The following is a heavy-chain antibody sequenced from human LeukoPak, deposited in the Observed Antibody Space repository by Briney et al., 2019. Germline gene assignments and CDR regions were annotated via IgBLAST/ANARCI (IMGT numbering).Heavy chain of an antibody. CDR1: GFTFSSYA. J-gene: IGHJ4*02. CDR3: AKDGPLYDAEDY. Sequence: GSLRLSCAASGFTFSSYAMSWVRQAPGKGLEWVSAISGSGGSTYYADSVKDRFTISRDNSKNTLYLQMNSLRAEDTAVYYCAKDGPLYDAEDYWGQGTLVTVSS. CDR2: ISGSGGST. V-gene: IGHV3-23*01. D-gene: IGHD3-16*01.